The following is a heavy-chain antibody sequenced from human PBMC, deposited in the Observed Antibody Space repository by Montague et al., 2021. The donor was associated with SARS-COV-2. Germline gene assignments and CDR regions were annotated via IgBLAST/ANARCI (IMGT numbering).Heavy chain of an antibody. V-gene: IGHV4-4*02. Sequence: SETLSLTCSVFCGSIHAHIWWARVCLPPATGLQWPSDIYHTGSTTSKPSLKGRVSMSVDKSWNQFSLRLTSVTAADTAIYYRARKGSGRSDLAYWGQRTLVTVSS. D-gene: IGHD1-26*01. CDR1: CGSIHAHIW. J-gene: IGHJ4*02. CDR3: ARKGSGRSDLAY. CDR2: IYHTGST.